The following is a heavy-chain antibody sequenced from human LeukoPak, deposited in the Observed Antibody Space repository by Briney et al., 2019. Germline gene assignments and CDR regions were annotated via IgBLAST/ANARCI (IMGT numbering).Heavy chain of an antibody. CDR1: GFTFNSYA. CDR3: ARDKIAAAGTDYYYGMDV. CDR2: IASGRSP. Sequence: GGSLRLSCAASGFTFNSYAMAWVRQAPGKGLEWVSSIASGRSPSYADSLEGRLTMSSDNAKNTLYLQMNSLRAEDTAVYYCARDKIAAAGTDYYYGMDVWGQGTTVTVSS. D-gene: IGHD6-13*01. J-gene: IGHJ6*02. V-gene: IGHV3-23*01.